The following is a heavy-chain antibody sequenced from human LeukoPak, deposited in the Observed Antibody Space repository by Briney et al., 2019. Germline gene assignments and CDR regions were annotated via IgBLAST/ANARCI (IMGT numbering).Heavy chain of an antibody. CDR1: GFTFSSYA. CDR3: TKGDGYYYGMDV. CDR2: ITDSGGRR. Sequence: GGSLRLSCAASGFTFSSYAMSWVRQAPGKGLEWVSLITDSGGRRYYRDSVKGRFTISRDNSKNTLYLQMNSVRAEDTAVYYCTKGDGYYYGMDVWGQGTTVTVSS. J-gene: IGHJ6*02. V-gene: IGHV3-23*01.